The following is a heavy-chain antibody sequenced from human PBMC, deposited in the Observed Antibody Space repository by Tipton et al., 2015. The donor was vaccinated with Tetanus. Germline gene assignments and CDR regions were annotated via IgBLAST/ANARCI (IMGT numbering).Heavy chain of an antibody. CDR1: GYTFTSYG. CDR2: LNPKSGSA. V-gene: IGHV1-8*02. J-gene: IGHJ6*02. D-gene: IGHD2-2*01. CDR3: AGGSSIRHGLDV. Sequence: QSGAEVKKPGASVKVSCKASGYTFTSYGLNWVRKAAGRGFEWMGWLNPKSGSAAYAPRFQGRVTMTTNTSITTAFMEVASLTYEDTAVYYCAGGSSIRHGLDVRGHGTSVTVSS.